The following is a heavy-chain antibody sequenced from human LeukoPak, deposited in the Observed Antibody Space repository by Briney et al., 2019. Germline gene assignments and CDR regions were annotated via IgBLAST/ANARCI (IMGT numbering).Heavy chain of an antibody. V-gene: IGHV4-34*01. CDR3: ARGDYDYVWGSYRL. J-gene: IGHJ4*02. D-gene: IGHD3-16*02. Sequence: PSETLSLTCAVYGGSFSGYYWSWIRQPPGKGLEWIGEINHSGSTNYNPSLKSRVTISVDTSKNQFSLKLSSVTAADTAVYYCARGDYDYVWGSYRLWGQGTLVTVSS. CDR1: GGSFSGYY. CDR2: INHSGST.